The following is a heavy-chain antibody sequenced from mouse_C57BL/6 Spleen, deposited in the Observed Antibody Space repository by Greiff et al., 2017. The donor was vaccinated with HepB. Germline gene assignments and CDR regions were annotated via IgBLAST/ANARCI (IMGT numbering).Heavy chain of an antibody. CDR3: TRDDYDVYYYAMDY. J-gene: IGHJ4*01. D-gene: IGHD2-4*01. CDR1: GFNIKDDY. V-gene: IGHV14-4*01. CDR2: IDPENGDT. Sequence: DVQLQESGAELVRPGASVKLSCTASGFNIKDDYMHWVKQRPEQGLEWIGWIDPENGDTEYASKFQGKATITADTSSNTAYLQLSSLTSEDTAVYYCTRDDYDVYYYAMDYWGQGTSVTVSS.